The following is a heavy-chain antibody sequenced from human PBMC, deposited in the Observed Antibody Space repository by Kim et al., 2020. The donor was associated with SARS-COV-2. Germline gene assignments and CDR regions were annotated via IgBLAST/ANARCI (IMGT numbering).Heavy chain of an antibody. CDR2: I. D-gene: IGHD4-17*01. J-gene: IGHJ3*02. V-gene: IGHV3-48*04. CDR3: AGNGGQEAFDI. Sequence: IYYADSVKGRFTISRDNAKNSLYLQMNSLRAEDTAVYYCAGNGGQEAFDIWGQGTMVTVSS.